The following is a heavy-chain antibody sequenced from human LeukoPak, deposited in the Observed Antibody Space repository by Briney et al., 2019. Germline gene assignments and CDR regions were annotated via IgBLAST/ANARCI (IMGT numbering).Heavy chain of an antibody. V-gene: IGHV3-30*18. Sequence: GRSLRLSCAASGFTFSNYGMPWVRQAPGKELEWVAVISYDESDKYYANSVKGRFTISRDNSKNTLYLQMNSLRPEDTAVYYCAKGVVAATNAAYYGMDVWGQGTTVTVSS. CDR3: AKGVVAATNAAYYGMDV. D-gene: IGHD2-15*01. J-gene: IGHJ6*02. CDR1: GFTFSNYG. CDR2: ISYDESDK.